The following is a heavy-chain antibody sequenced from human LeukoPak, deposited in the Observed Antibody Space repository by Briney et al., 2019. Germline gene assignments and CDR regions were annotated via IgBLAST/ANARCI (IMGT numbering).Heavy chain of an antibody. D-gene: IGHD3-10*01. V-gene: IGHV3-21*01. CDR1: GFTFSSYS. CDR3: ARDLHYYGSGSYFDY. J-gene: IGHJ4*02. Sequence: PGGSLRLSCAASGFTFSSYSMNWVRQAPGKGLEWVSSISSSSSYIYYADSVEGRFTISRDNAKNSLYLQMNSLRAEDTAVYYCARDLHYYGSGSYFDYWGQGTLVTVSS. CDR2: ISSSSSYI.